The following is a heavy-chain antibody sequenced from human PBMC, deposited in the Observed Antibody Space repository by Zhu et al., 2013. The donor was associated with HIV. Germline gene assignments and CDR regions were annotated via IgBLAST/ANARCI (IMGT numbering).Heavy chain of an antibody. CDR2: INPKNGDT. J-gene: IGHJ6*01. D-gene: IGHD2-21*02. V-gene: IGHV1-2*02. Sequence: QSGTEMKRPGASVKVSCKPLGYRFTAYYLHWVRQAPGKGIEWMGYINPKNGDTKLAQTFRDRISVTRDTSINTVYMELRSLTSDDTATYYCARARGGDVTWDALDVWG. CDR1: GYRFTAYY. CDR3: ARARGGDVTWDALDV.